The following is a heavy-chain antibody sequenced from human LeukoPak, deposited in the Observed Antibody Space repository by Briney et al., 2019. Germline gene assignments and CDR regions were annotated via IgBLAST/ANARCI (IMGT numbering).Heavy chain of an antibody. CDR2: INSDGSST. CDR1: GFTFSSYW. Sequence: PGGSLRLSCAASGFTFSSYWMHWVRQAPGKGLVWVSRINSDGSSTSYADSVKGRFTISRDNAKNTLYLQMNSLRAEDTAVYYCASGPYYGDSNWFDPWGQGTLVTVSS. CDR3: ASGPYYGDSNWFDP. D-gene: IGHD4-17*01. J-gene: IGHJ5*02. V-gene: IGHV3-74*01.